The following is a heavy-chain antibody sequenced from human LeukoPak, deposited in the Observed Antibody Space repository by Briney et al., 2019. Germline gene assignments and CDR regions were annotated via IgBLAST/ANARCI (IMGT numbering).Heavy chain of an antibody. CDR3: AKGSDSSRPYYFDY. Sequence: GGSLRLSCTASGFTFSNYAMSWVRQAPGKGLGCFSAITGGGDDTYHADSVKGRLTISRDNSKNTLYLQMNSLRVEDTAVYYCAKGSDSSRPYYFDYWGQGALVTVSS. CDR2: ITGGGDDT. D-gene: IGHD1-26*01. J-gene: IGHJ4*02. CDR1: GFTFSNYA. V-gene: IGHV3-23*01.